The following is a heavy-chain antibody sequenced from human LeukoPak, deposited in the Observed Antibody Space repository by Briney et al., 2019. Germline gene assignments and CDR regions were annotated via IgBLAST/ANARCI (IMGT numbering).Heavy chain of an antibody. V-gene: IGHV3-73*01. CDR1: GLTFSGSS. CDR3: TRLDSSGWSDY. D-gene: IGHD6-19*01. Sequence: GGSLRLSCAPSGLTFSGSSMHWVRHASGKGREWVGRLRRKANSYATAYAASVKGRFTISRDDSKNTAYLQMNSLKAEDTAVYYCTRLDSSGWSDYWGQGTLVTVPS. CDR2: LRRKANSYAT. J-gene: IGHJ4*02.